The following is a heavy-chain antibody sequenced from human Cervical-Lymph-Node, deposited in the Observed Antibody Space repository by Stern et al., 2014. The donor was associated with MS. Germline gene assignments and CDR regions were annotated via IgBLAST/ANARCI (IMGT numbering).Heavy chain of an antibody. CDR3: SRKGGRTFDP. D-gene: IGHD1-14*01. V-gene: IGHV1-8*02. Sequence: MQLVESGAEVKKPGASVKVSCKASGYRFTSYDINWVRQATGQGLEWMGWMNPNSGQTGYAQKFERRITMTRNTSISTAYMEMSSLRSEDPAVYYCSRKGGRTFDPWGQGTLVTVSS. CDR2: MNPNSGQT. J-gene: IGHJ5*02. CDR1: GYRFTSYD.